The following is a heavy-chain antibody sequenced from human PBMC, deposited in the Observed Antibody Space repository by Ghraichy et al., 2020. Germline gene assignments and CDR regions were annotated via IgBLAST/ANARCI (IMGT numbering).Heavy chain of an antibody. D-gene: IGHD2-2*01. CDR3: ARWGPAAHIPKFDY. CDR1: GGSISSSSYY. CDR2: IYYSGST. Sequence: SETLSLTCTVSGGSISSSSYYWGWIRQPPGKGLEWIGSIYYSGSTYYNPSLKSRVTISVDTSKNQFSLKLSSVTAADTAVYYCARWGPAAHIPKFDYWGQGTLVTVSS. J-gene: IGHJ4*02. V-gene: IGHV4-39*01.